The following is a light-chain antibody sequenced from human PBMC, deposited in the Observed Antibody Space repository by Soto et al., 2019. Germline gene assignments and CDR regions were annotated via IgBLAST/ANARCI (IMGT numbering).Light chain of an antibody. J-gene: IGKJ1*01. CDR1: QSVSTN. Sequence: VMTQSPATLSVSPGERATLSCRASQSVSTNLAWYQQKPGQAPRLLIYGASTRATGIPARFSGSGSGTDFTLTISRLEPEDFAVYYCQQYNTSPRTFGQGTKVDIK. CDR3: QQYNTSPRT. CDR2: GAS. V-gene: IGKV3-15*01.